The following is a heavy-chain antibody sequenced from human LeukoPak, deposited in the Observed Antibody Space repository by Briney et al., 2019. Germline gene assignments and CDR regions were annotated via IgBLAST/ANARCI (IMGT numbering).Heavy chain of an antibody. D-gene: IGHD6-13*01. CDR1: GDSISNNIW. CDR3: AKNAWYCLDY. CDR2: IFHSGST. Sequence: SETLSLTCTVSGDSISNNIWWSWVRQPPGKGLGWIGEIFHSGSTNYNPSLKSRVTISLDKSKNQVALRVDSLTAADTAVYYCAKNAWYCLDYWGQGTLVTVPS. J-gene: IGHJ4*02. V-gene: IGHV4-4*02.